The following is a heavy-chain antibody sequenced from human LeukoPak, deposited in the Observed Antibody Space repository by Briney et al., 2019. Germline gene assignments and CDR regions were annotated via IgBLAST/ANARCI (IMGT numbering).Heavy chain of an antibody. V-gene: IGHV1-18*01. Sequence: GASVKVSCKASGYTFTSYGISWVRQAPGQGLEWMGSISAYNGNTNYAQKLQGRVTMTTDTSTSTAYMELRSLRSDDTAVYYCARDRGNYGDYFESDYWGQGTLVTVSS. J-gene: IGHJ4*02. D-gene: IGHD4-17*01. CDR3: ARDRGNYGDYFESDY. CDR2: ISAYNGNT. CDR1: GYTFTSYG.